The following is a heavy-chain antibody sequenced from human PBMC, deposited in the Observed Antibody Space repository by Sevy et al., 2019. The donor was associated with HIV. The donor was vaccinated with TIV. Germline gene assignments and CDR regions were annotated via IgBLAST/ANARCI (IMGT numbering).Heavy chain of an antibody. CDR1: GFTFSNRA. CDR3: ATESRGSCTGGSCSVDNGMDV. J-gene: IGHJ6*02. D-gene: IGHD2-15*01. V-gene: IGHV1-58*01. CDR2: IVVGSGHI. Sequence: ASVKVSCQASGFTFSNRAVLWVRQARGQRPEWIGWIVVGSGHINYAENFQERVTLTRDMSTNTAYMELTSLRFEDTAVYYCATESRGSCTGGSCSVDNGMDVWGQGTTVTVSS.